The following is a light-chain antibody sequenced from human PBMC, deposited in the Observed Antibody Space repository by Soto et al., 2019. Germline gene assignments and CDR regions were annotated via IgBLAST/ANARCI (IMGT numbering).Light chain of an antibody. CDR1: QVIRND. Sequence: DIQMTQSPSSLSASVGDRVTITCRASQVIRNDLAWYQQKPGKVPKLLIYASSTLQSGVPSRFSGSGSGTDFTLTISSLQPEDVATYYCQKYNGAPWTFGQGTKVEIE. CDR2: ASS. J-gene: IGKJ1*01. V-gene: IGKV1-27*01. CDR3: QKYNGAPWT.